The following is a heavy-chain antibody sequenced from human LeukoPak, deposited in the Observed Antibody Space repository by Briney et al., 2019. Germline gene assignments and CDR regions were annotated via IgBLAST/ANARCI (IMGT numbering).Heavy chain of an antibody. CDR2: INKDGSER. CDR1: EFTFSERL. J-gene: IGHJ4*02. V-gene: IGHV3-7*03. D-gene: IGHD5-24*01. Sequence: GGSLRLSCAGSEFTFSERLMTWVRQAPGKGLEWVGNINKDGSERNYGDSVGRFTISRDNVKSLLFLQMNSLRAEDTAVYYCARDRTGHNPGDYWGQGTLVTVSA. CDR3: ARDRTGHNPGDY.